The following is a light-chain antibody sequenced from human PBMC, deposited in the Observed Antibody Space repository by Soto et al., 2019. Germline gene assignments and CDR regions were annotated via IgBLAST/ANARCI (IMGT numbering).Light chain of an antibody. CDR1: QSVSSSY. CDR2: GAS. V-gene: IGKV3-20*01. Sequence: EIVLTQSPGTLSLSPGERATLSCRASQSVSSSYLAWYQQKPGQPPRLLIYGASSRATGIPDRFSGSGSGTDFTLTISRLEPEDFAVYYCQQYGSAPRTFGKGTKVEIK. CDR3: QQYGSAPRT. J-gene: IGKJ1*01.